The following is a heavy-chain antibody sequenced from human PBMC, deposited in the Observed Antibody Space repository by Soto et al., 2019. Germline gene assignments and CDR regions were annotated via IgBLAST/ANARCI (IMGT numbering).Heavy chain of an antibody. D-gene: IGHD3-10*01. CDR1: GFTFSRYA. Sequence: QVQLVESGGGVVQPGRSLRLSCAASGFTFSRYAMHWVRQAPGKGPEWVAAIWYDGSHEEYGDCVKGRFTISRDNSKNTLYLQMSSLRAEDTAVYYCARGAGLDDKIGENWFDPWGQGTLVTVSS. V-gene: IGHV3-33*01. CDR3: ARGAGLDDKIGENWFDP. J-gene: IGHJ5*02. CDR2: IWYDGSHE.